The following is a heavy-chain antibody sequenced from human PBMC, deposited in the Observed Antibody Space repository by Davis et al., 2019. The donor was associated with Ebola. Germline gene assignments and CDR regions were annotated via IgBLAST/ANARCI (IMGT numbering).Heavy chain of an antibody. CDR3: ARVIVVVPALSWGNYYGMDV. CDR2: MNPNSGNT. J-gene: IGHJ6*02. V-gene: IGHV1-8*01. D-gene: IGHD2-2*01. Sequence: ASVKVSCKASGYTFTSYDINWVRQATGQGLEWMGWMNPNSGNTGYAQKFQGRVTMTRNTSISTAYMELSSLRSEDTAVYYCARVIVVVPALSWGNYYGMDVWGQGTTVTVSS. CDR1: GYTFTSYD.